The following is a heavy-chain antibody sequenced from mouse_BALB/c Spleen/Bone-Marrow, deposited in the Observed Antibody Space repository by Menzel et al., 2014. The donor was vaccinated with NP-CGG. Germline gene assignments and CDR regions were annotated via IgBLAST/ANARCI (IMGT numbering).Heavy chain of an antibody. V-gene: IGHV2-2*02. D-gene: IGHD2-3*01. CDR3: ARNNGGYYSWFAY. Sequence: VQGVESGPGLVQPSQSLSITRTVSGFSLTSYGVHWVRQSPGKGLEWLGVIWSGGSTDYNAAFISRLSISKDNSKSQVFFKMNSLQANDTAIYYCARNNGGYYSWFAYWGQGTLVTVSA. CDR2: IWSGGST. CDR1: GFSLTSYG. J-gene: IGHJ3*01.